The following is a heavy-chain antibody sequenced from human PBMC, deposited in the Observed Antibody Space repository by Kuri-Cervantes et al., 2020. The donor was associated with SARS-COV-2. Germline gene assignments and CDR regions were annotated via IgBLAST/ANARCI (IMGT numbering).Heavy chain of an antibody. D-gene: IGHD3-3*01. J-gene: IGHJ4*02. Sequence: GESLKISCAASGFTFSSYAMSWVRQAPGKGLEWVSAISGSGGSTYYADSVKGRFTIPRDNSKNTLYLQMNSLRAEDTAVYYCARGGLRFLEWLPDYLDYWGQGTLVTVSS. V-gene: IGHV3-23*01. CDR3: ARGGLRFLEWLPDYLDY. CDR1: GFTFSSYA. CDR2: ISGSGGST.